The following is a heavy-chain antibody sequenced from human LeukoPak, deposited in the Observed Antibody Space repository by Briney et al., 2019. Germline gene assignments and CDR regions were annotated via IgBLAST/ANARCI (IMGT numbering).Heavy chain of an antibody. CDR3: ARRRGLYYDILTAHTPPHYFDY. CDR2: IYPGDSDT. D-gene: IGHD3-9*01. V-gene: IGHV5-51*01. Sequence: GESLKISCKGSGYSFTSYWIGWVRQMPGKGLEWMGIIYPGDSDTRYSPSFQGQVTISADKSISTAYLQWSSLKASDTAMYYCARRRGLYYDILTAHTPPHYFDYRGQGTLVTVSS. CDR1: GYSFTSYW. J-gene: IGHJ4*02.